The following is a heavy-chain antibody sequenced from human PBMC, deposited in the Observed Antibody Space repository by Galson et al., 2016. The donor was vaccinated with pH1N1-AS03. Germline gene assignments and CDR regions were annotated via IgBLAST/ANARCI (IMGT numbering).Heavy chain of an antibody. CDR1: GGAFSGYL. V-gene: IGHV4-34*01. CDR2: MKDSGTT. J-gene: IGHJ4*02. CDR3: ARGSTDYSVSSGHYWRLGASMDY. Sequence: ETLSLTCAVYGGAFSGYLWTWIRQAPGKGLEWIGEMKDSGTTNYNPSLKSRVVISLDTSKRQFSLNLTSMTAADAAVYYCARGSTDYSVSSGHYWRLGASMDYWGQGILVTVSS. D-gene: IGHD3-22*01.